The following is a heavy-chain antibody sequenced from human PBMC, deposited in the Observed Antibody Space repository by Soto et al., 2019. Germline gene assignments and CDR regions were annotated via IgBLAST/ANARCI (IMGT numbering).Heavy chain of an antibody. Sequence: ASVNVSCKASGYTFTSYGISWVRQAPGQGLEWMGWISAYNGNTNYAQKLQGRVTMTTDTSTSTAYMELRSLRSDDTAVYYCARGSIVATIRVPFDYWGQGTLVTVSS. CDR1: GYTFTSYG. D-gene: IGHD5-12*01. CDR3: ARGSIVATIRVPFDY. J-gene: IGHJ4*02. CDR2: ISAYNGNT. V-gene: IGHV1-18*04.